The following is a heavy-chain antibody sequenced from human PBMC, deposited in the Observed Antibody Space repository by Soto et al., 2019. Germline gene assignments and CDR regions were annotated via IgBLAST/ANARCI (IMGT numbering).Heavy chain of an antibody. CDR1: GFTFSSYG. CDR2: ISYDGSNK. CDR3: AKDGVAWRYGSGSSPDY. Sequence: QVQLVESGGGVVQPGRSLRLSCAASGFTFSSYGMHWVRQAPGKGLEWVAVISYDGSNKYYADSVKGRFTISRDNSKNXXYLKMNSLRAEDTAVYYCAKDGVAWRYGSGSSPDYWGQGTLVTVSS. D-gene: IGHD3-10*01. J-gene: IGHJ4*02. V-gene: IGHV3-30*18.